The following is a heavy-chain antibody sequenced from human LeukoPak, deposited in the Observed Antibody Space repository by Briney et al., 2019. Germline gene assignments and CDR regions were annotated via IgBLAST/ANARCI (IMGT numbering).Heavy chain of an antibody. CDR1: GASMSSYY. V-gene: IGHV4-59*01. CDR2: IYSTGNT. Sequence: SETLSLTCTVSGASMSSYYWTWIRQPPGKGLEWIGYIYSTGNTDSNPSLKSRVTISVDTSKNQFSLNLTSVTAADTAVYYCARGDEAGLADWGQGTLVTVSS. J-gene: IGHJ4*02. CDR3: ARGDEAGLAD. D-gene: IGHD1-14*01.